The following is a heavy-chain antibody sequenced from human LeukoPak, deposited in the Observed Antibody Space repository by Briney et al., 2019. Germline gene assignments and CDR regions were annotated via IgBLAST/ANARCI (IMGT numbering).Heavy chain of an antibody. J-gene: IGHJ4*02. CDR3: ARVSSFDWLYYFDY. V-gene: IGHV1-2*02. D-gene: IGHD3-9*01. Sequence: ASVKVSCKASGYSFTGYYIHWVRQAPGQGLECMEWINPNSGDTNYAQKFQGRVTMTRDTSISTAYMELSRLRSDDTAIYYCARVSSFDWLYYFDYWGQGTLVTVSS. CDR1: GYSFTGYY. CDR2: INPNSGDT.